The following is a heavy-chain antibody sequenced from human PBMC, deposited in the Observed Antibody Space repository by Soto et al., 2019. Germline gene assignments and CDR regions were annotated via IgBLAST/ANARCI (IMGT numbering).Heavy chain of an antibody. V-gene: IGHV3-23*01. J-gene: IGHJ4*02. CDR3: AKLIGDEEGSYYDFDY. D-gene: IGHD1-26*01. CDR2: ISGSGGST. CDR1: GFTFSSYA. Sequence: GGSLRLSCAASGFTFSSYAMSWVRQAPGKGLEWVSAISGSGGSTYYADSVKGRFTISRDNSKNTLYLQMNSLRAEDTAVYYCAKLIGDEEGSYYDFDYWGQGTLVTVSS.